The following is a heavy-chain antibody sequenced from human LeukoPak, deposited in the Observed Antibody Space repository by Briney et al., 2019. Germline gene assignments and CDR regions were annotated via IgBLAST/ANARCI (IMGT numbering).Heavy chain of an antibody. V-gene: IGHV1-8*01. CDR3: ATSVSYGGTPGAY. CDR2: MNPNSGNT. CDR1: GYTFTSYD. D-gene: IGHD4-23*01. Sequence: ASVKVSCKASGYTFTSYDINWVRQATGQWLEWMGWMNPNSGNTGYAQRFQGRVTMTRNTSISTAYMELSSLRSEDTAVYYCATSVSYGGTPGAYWGQGTLVTVSS. J-gene: IGHJ4*02.